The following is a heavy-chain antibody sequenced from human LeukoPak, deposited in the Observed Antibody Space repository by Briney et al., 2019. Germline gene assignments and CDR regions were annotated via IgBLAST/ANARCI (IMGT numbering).Heavy chain of an antibody. J-gene: IGHJ5*02. CDR3: ARAEIVVVPAVKGAWNWFAP. CDR1: GGSFSGYY. D-gene: IGHD2-2*01. CDR2: INHSGST. V-gene: IGHV4-34*01. Sequence: SETLSLTCAVYGGSFSGYYWSWIRQPPGKGLEWIGEINHSGSTNYNPSLKSRVTISVDTSKNQFSLKLSSVTAADTAVYYCARAEIVVVPAVKGAWNWFAPWGQGTLVTVSS.